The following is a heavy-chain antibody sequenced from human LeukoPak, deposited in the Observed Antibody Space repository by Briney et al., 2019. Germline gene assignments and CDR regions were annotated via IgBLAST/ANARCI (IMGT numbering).Heavy chain of an antibody. CDR1: GYTFTGYY. Sequence: ASVKVSCKASGYTFTGYYMHWVRQAPGQGLEWIGWINPNSGGTNYAQKFQGRVTMTRDTSISTAYMELSRLRSDDTAVYYCARDFLFPDDIVVVPAANWGQGTLVTVSS. D-gene: IGHD2-2*01. J-gene: IGHJ4*02. CDR3: ARDFLFPDDIVVVPAAN. CDR2: INPNSGGT. V-gene: IGHV1-2*02.